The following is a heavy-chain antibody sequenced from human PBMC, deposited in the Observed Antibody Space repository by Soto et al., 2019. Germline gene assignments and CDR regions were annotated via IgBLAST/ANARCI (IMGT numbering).Heavy chain of an antibody. Sequence: QVQLVESGGGVVQPGRSLRLSCAASGFTFSSYAMHWDRQAPGKGLEWVAVISYDGSNKYYADSVKGRFTISRDNSKNTLYLQMNSLRAEDTAVYYCARDFWVRGSWDYYYYGMDVWGQGTTVTVSS. J-gene: IGHJ6*02. CDR2: ISYDGSNK. V-gene: IGHV3-30-3*01. D-gene: IGHD3-10*01. CDR3: ARDFWVRGSWDYYYYGMDV. CDR1: GFTFSSYA.